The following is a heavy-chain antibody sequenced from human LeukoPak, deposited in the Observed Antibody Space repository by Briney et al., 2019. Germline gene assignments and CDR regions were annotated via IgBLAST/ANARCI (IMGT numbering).Heavy chain of an antibody. D-gene: IGHD3-9*01. CDR2: IKQDGGEK. Sequence: GGSLRLSCAASGFTFSSYWMSWVRQAPGKGLEWVANIKQDGGEKYYVDSVKGRFTISRDNAKNSLYLQMNSLRAEDTAVYYCARDRSGHFDWLLPHPYYYGMDVWGQGTTVTVSS. CDR1: GFTFSSYW. CDR3: ARDRSGHFDWLLPHPYYYGMDV. V-gene: IGHV3-7*01. J-gene: IGHJ6*02.